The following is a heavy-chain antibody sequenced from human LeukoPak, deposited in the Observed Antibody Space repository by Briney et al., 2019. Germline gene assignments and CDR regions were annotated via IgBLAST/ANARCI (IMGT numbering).Heavy chain of an antibody. Sequence: PGRSLRLSCAASGFSFSNNPMHWVRQAPGRGLEWVAVSSSDGNNEYYANSVKGRFTISRDNSKNTLYLQMDSLRSEDAAVYYCARGSATTLYYYYYMDVWGKGTTVTVSS. V-gene: IGHV3-30*01. CDR1: GFSFSNNP. D-gene: IGHD1-26*01. J-gene: IGHJ6*03. CDR3: ARGSATTLYYYYYMDV. CDR2: SSSDGNNE.